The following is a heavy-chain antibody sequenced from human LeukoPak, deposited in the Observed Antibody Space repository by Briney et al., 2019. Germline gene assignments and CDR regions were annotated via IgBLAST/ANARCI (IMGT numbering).Heavy chain of an antibody. V-gene: IGHV4-34*01. CDR2: INHSGST. D-gene: IGHD3-16*01. J-gene: IGHJ4*02. CDR3: ARGGGRRDKPELFDY. Sequence: KPSETLSLTCAVYGGSFSGYYWSWIRQPPGKGLEWIGEINHSGSTNYNPSLKSRVTISVDTSKNQFSLKLSSVTAADTAVYYCARGGGRRDKPELFDYWGQGTLVTVSS. CDR1: GGSFSGYY.